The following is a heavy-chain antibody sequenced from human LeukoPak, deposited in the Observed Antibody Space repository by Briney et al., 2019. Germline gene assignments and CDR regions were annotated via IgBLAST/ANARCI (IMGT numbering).Heavy chain of an antibody. CDR1: GVIVRSNY. D-gene: IGHD2-2*01. Sequence: GGSLRLSCVGSGVIVRSNYMTWVRQAPGKGLEWVSILYHGGSTYYADSVKGRFSISRDNSKNTLYLQMNSLRAEDTAVYYCARDHAYAFDIWGQGTLVTVS. V-gene: IGHV3-66*01. CDR3: ARDHAYAFDI. J-gene: IGHJ3*02. CDR2: LYHGGST.